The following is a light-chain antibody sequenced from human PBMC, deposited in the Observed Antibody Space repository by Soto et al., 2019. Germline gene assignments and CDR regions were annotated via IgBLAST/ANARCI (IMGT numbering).Light chain of an antibody. J-gene: IGLJ2*01. Sequence: QSVLTQPPSVSAAPGQKVTLSCSGTSSNIGNNYVSWYQQLPGTAPKLLIYDNNKRPSEIPDRFSGSKSGTSATLGITGLQTGHEADYYCGTWDSSLSAGVFGGGTKVTVL. CDR2: DNN. CDR3: GTWDSSLSAGV. CDR1: SSNIGNNY. V-gene: IGLV1-51*01.